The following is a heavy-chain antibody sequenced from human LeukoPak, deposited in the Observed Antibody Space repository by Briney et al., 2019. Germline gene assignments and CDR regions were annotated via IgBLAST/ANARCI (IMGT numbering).Heavy chain of an antibody. CDR1: GFTFSSYG. Sequence: GRSLRLSCAASGFTFSSYGMHWVRQAPGKGLEWVAVIWYDGSNKYYADSVQGRFTISRDNFKNTLYLQMNSLRAEDTAVYYCARDSYGFDYWGQGTLVTVSS. V-gene: IGHV3-33*01. CDR3: ARDSYGFDY. D-gene: IGHD4-17*01. CDR2: IWYDGSNK. J-gene: IGHJ4*02.